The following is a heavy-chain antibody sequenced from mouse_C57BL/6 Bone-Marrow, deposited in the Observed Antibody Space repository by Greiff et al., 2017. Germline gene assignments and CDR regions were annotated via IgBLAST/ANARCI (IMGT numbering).Heavy chain of an antibody. V-gene: IGHV1-82*01. CDR3: ARGGNNLLFAY. D-gene: IGHD2-1*01. CDR1: GYAFSSSW. Sequence: VQLQQSGPELVKPGASVKISCKASGYAFSSSWMNWVKQRPGKGLEWIGRIYPGDGDTNYNGKFKGKATLTADQSSSTAYMQLSSLTSEDSAVYFCARGGNNLLFAYWGQGTLVTVSA. J-gene: IGHJ3*01. CDR2: IYPGDGDT.